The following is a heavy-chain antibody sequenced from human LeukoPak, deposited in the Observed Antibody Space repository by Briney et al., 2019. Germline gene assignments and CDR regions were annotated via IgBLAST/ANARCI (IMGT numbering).Heavy chain of an antibody. J-gene: IGHJ4*02. CDR3: ARDHGYYDSSGSPDY. CDR1: GFTFSSYG. V-gene: IGHV3-33*01. CDR2: IWYDGSNK. D-gene: IGHD3-22*01. Sequence: SGGSLRLSCAASGFTFSSYGMHWVRQAPGKGLEGAAVIWYDGSNKYYADSVKGRFTISRDNSKNTLYLQMNSLRAEDTAVYYCARDHGYYDSSGSPDYWGQGTLVTVSS.